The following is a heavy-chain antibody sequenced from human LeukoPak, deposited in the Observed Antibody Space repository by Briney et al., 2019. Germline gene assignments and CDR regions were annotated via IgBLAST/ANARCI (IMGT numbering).Heavy chain of an antibody. V-gene: IGHV3-74*01. Sequence: GGSMRLSCAASGFIFTDYWMHWVRQAPGKELVWVTRIRGDGRATTYADSVKGRFTFSRDNAMNTVFLQMKSLRAEDTGTYYCARFYFPEEHDRAWYEAHWGQGVLVTVS. J-gene: IGHJ4*02. CDR3: ARFYFPEEHDRAWYEAH. D-gene: IGHD6-19*01. CDR1: GFIFTDYW. CDR2: IRGDGRAT.